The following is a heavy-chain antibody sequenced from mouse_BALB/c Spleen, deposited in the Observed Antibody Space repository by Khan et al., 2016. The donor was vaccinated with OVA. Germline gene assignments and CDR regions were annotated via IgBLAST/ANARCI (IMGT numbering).Heavy chain of an antibody. V-gene: IGHV2-6-2*01. CDR1: GFSLTSFA. Sequence: VQLQESGPDLVAPSQSLSITCSVSGFSLTSFAIHWVRQPPGKGLEWLVVIWSDGRTTYNSSLKSRLSISKDNSKSQVFLKINSLQTDDTAMYYRARHQFPLSMDSWGQGTSVTVSS. CDR3: ARHQFPLSMDS. CDR2: IWSDGRT. J-gene: IGHJ4*01.